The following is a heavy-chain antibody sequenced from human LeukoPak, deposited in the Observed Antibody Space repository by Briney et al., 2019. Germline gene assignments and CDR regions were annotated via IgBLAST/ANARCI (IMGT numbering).Heavy chain of an antibody. CDR3: ARDSNAYYDSSGYYSSDAFDI. D-gene: IGHD3-22*01. CDR1: GFTFSSYE. V-gene: IGHV3-48*03. J-gene: IGHJ3*02. CDR2: ISSSGNTI. Sequence: GGSLRLSCAASGFTFSSYEMNWVRQAPGKGLEWVSYISSSGNTIYYADSVKGRFTISRDNSKNTLYLQMNSLRAEDTAVYYCARDSNAYYDSSGYYSSDAFDIWGQGTMVTVSS.